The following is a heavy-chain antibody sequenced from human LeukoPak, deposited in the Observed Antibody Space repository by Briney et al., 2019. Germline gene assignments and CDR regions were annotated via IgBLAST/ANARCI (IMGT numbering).Heavy chain of an antibody. CDR1: GGSISSYY. Sequence: SETLSLTCTVSGGSISSYYWSWIRQPAGKGLEWIGRIYTSGSTNYNPSLKSRVTMSVDTSKNQFSLKLSSVTAADTAVYYCAREGYYDSSGYQPRRNFDYWGQGTLVTVSS. J-gene: IGHJ4*02. D-gene: IGHD3-22*01. CDR3: AREGYYDSSGYQPRRNFDY. CDR2: IYTSGST. V-gene: IGHV4-4*07.